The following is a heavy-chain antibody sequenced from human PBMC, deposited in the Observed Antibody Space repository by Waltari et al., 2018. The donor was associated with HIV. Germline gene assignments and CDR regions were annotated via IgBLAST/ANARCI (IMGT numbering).Heavy chain of an antibody. CDR1: GGSISSSSYY. J-gene: IGHJ4*02. D-gene: IGHD6-13*01. CDR2: IYYSGST. CDR3: ARHGSSSWPGDY. V-gene: IGHV4-39*01. Sequence: QLQLQESGPGLVKPSETLSLTCTVSGGSISSSSYYWGWIRQPPGKGLEWIGSIYYSGSTYYNPSLKSRVTISVDTSKNQFSLKLSSVTAADTAVYYCARHGSSSWPGDYWGQGTLVTVSS.